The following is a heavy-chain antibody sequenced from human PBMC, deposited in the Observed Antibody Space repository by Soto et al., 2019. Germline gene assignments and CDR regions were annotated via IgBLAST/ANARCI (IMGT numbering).Heavy chain of an antibody. CDR2: INDSGDI. V-gene: IGHV4-34*01. CDR3: ARGLILWFGEISRRGGYYYYMDV. J-gene: IGHJ6*03. Sequence: QVQLQQWGAGLLKPSETLSLTCAVYGGSFSGYQWSWIRQTPGKGREWIGEINDSGDINYNPSLTSRVTILVHSPKKKISLRLSSVTAAATAVYYCARGLILWFGEISRRGGYYYYMDVWGKGTTVTVSS. D-gene: IGHD3-10*01. CDR1: GGSFSGYQ.